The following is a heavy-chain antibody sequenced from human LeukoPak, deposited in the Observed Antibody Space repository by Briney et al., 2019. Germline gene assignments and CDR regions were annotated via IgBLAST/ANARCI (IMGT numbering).Heavy chain of an antibody. D-gene: IGHD3-9*01. CDR1: GGSISSFY. CDR3: ARRYDILTGANYYYYMDV. Sequence: SETLSLTCTVSGGSISSFYWSWIRQPPGKGLEWIGYIYTSGSTNYNPSLKSRVTISVDTSKNQFSLRLSSVTAADTAVYYCARRYDILTGANYYYYMDVWGKGTTVTVSS. V-gene: IGHV4-4*09. CDR2: IYTSGST. J-gene: IGHJ6*03.